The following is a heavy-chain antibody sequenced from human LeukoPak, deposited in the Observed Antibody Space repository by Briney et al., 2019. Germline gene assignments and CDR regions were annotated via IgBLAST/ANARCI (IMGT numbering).Heavy chain of an antibody. CDR2: INHSGST. D-gene: IGHD3-10*01. Sequence: SETLSLTCTVSGGSISSYYWSWLRQPPGKGLEWIGEINHSGSTNYNPSLKSRVTISVDTSKNQFSLKLSSVTAADTAVYYCARTFGELFLPYYYYYYYMDVWGKGTTVTISS. CDR1: GGSISSYY. V-gene: IGHV4-34*01. CDR3: ARTFGELFLPYYYYYYYMDV. J-gene: IGHJ6*03.